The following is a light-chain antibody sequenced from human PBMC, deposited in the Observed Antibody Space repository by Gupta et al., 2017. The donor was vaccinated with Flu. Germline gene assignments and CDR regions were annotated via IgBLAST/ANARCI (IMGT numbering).Light chain of an antibody. Sequence: QSVLTQPPSASGTPGQRVTIHCSGSSSNIGSNYVYWYQQLPGTAPKLLIYRNNQRPSGVPVRFSGSKSGTSASLAISGLRSEDEADYYCAAWDDSLSVYVFGTGTKVTVL. V-gene: IGLV1-47*01. CDR3: AAWDDSLSVYV. CDR2: RNN. J-gene: IGLJ1*01. CDR1: SSNIGSNY.